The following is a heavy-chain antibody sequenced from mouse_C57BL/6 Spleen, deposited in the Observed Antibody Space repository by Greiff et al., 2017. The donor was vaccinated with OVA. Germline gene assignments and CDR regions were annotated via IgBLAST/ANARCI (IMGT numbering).Heavy chain of an antibody. CDR1: GYTFTSYW. CDR2: IYPSDSET. Sequence: QVQLQQPGAELVRPGSSVKLSCKASGYTFTSYWMDWVKQRPGQGLEWIGNIYPSDSETHYNQKFKDKATLTVDKSSSTAYMQLSSLTSEDSAVYYCARKGGAYCDYWGQGTTLTVSS. V-gene: IGHV1-61*01. CDR3: ARKGGAYCDY. J-gene: IGHJ2*01.